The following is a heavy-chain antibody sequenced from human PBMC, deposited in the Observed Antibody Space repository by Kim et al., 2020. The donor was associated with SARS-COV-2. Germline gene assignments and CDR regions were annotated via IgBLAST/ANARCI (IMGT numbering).Heavy chain of an antibody. CDR1: GFTVSSNY. V-gene: IGHV3-66*01. Sequence: GGSLRLSCAASGFTVSSNYMSWVRQAPGKGLEWVSVIYSGGSTYYADSVKGRFTISRDNSKNTLYLQMNSLRAEDTAVYYCARAFGSSWYLYFDYWGQGTLVTVSS. J-gene: IGHJ4*02. D-gene: IGHD6-13*01. CDR2: IYSGGST. CDR3: ARAFGSSWYLYFDY.